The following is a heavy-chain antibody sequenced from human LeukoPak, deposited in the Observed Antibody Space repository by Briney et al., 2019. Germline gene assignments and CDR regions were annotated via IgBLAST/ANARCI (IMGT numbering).Heavy chain of an antibody. Sequence: GGSLRLSCAASGFTFSTNWMYWVRQAPGKGLVWVSRINSDGRSIGYADSVKGRFTISRDNAKNSLYLQMNSLRAEDTAVYYCAKGHGEVTLYQWGQGTLVPVSS. D-gene: IGHD2-2*02. CDR3: AKGHGEVTLYQ. J-gene: IGHJ4*02. CDR1: GFTFSTNW. V-gene: IGHV3-74*01. CDR2: INSDGRSI.